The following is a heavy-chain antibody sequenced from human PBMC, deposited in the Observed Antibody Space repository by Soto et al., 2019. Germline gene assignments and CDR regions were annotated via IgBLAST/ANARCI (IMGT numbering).Heavy chain of an antibody. V-gene: IGHV3-30-3*01. D-gene: IGHD1-7*01. Sequence: GGSLRLSCAASGFTFSSYAMHWVRQAPGKGLEWVAVISYDGSNKYYADSVKGRFTISRDNSKNTLYLQMNSLRAEDTAVYYCARDMDITGTTKDYWGQGTLVTVSS. CDR2: ISYDGSNK. J-gene: IGHJ4*02. CDR1: GFTFSSYA. CDR3: ARDMDITGTTKDY.